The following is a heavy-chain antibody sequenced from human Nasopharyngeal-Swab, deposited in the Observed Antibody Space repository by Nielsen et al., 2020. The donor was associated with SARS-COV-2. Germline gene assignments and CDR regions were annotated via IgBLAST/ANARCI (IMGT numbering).Heavy chain of an antibody. D-gene: IGHD3-3*01. J-gene: IGHJ3*02. V-gene: IGHV4-59*12. CDR3: ARDRALRFLEWLNGVRAFDI. Sequence: SETLSLTCTVSGGSISYYYWTWIRQPPGKGLEWIGYIYYSGSIHYNPSLKSRVTISVDKSKNQFSLKLSSVTAADTAVYYCARDRALRFLEWLNGVRAFDIWGQGTMVTVSS. CDR1: GGSISYYY. CDR2: IYYSGSI.